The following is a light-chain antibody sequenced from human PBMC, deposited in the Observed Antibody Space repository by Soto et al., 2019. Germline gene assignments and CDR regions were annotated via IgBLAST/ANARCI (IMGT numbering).Light chain of an antibody. CDR3: QQRSNWPPLT. J-gene: IGKJ4*01. V-gene: IGKV3-11*01. Sequence: EIVLTQSPATLSLSPGDRATLSCRASQSVSSYLAWYQQKPGQAPRLLIYDASNRATGIPARFSGSGSGTDFTLTISGLEPEDFAFYYCQQRSNWPPLTFGGGTKVDIK. CDR1: QSVSSY. CDR2: DAS.